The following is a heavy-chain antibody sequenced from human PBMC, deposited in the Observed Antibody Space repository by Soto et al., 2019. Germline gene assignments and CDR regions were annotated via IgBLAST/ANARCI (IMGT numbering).Heavy chain of an antibody. Sequence: QVQLQESGPGLVKPSQTLSLTCTVSGGSISSGNYYWSWIRQPPGKGLEWIGFISYSGRTYYSASLQSRVTISVDTSKNQFTLNLSFVTAADTAVYYCATMGTPATGLYYFDYWGQGTLVTVSS. CDR2: ISYSGRT. CDR3: ATMGTPATGLYYFDY. CDR1: GGSISSGNYY. D-gene: IGHD1-7*01. V-gene: IGHV4-30-4*01. J-gene: IGHJ4*02.